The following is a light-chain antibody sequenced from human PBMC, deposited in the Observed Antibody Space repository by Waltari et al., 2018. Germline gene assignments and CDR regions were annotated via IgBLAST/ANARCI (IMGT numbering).Light chain of an antibody. CDR3: QQHGTLPAT. Sequence: EIVLTQSPGTASLSPGERVTLSYRASQTVGSSSLAWYQQKPGQAPRLVIYRASRRATGIPDRFSGSGSGTDFSLTISRLEPEDFAVYYCQQHGTLPATFGQGTKVEIK. J-gene: IGKJ1*01. CDR1: QTVGSSS. V-gene: IGKV3-20*01. CDR2: RAS.